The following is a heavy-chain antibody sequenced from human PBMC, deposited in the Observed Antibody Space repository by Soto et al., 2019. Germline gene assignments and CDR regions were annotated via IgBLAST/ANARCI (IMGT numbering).Heavy chain of an antibody. J-gene: IGHJ3*02. CDR1: GFTFSNAW. V-gene: IGHV3-15*01. CDR2: IKSKTDGGTT. D-gene: IGHD3-9*01. Sequence: GGSLRLCCAAFGFTFSNAWMSWVRQAPGKRLEWVGRIKSKTDGGTTDYAAPVKGRFTISRDDSKNTLYLQMNSLKTEDTAVYYSTTDPLEKYYDILTGFDAFDIWGQGTMVTVSS. CDR3: TTDPLEKYYDILTGFDAFDI.